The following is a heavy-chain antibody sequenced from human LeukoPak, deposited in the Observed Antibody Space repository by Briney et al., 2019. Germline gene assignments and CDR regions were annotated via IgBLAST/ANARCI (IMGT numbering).Heavy chain of an antibody. CDR1: GGSISSYY. J-gene: IGHJ4*02. Sequence: SETLSLTCTVSGGSISSYYWSWIWQPPGKGLEWIGYISYSGSTNYNPSLKSRVTISVDTSKSQFSLELSSVTAADTAVYYCARGPNRYYFDYWGQGTLVTVSS. CDR2: ISYSGST. CDR3: ARGPNRYYFDY. D-gene: IGHD7-27*01. V-gene: IGHV4-59*01.